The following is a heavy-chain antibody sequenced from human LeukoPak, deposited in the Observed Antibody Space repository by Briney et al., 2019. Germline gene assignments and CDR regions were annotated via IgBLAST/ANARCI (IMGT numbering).Heavy chain of an antibody. D-gene: IGHD1-26*01. Sequence: PGGSLRLSCAASGFTFSSYAMSWVGQAPGKGLEWVSSMSGSGDRILYADSVKGRFTISRDNSKNTLYLQMNSLRAEDTAVYFCSRLQWVLPISWGYFDYWGQGTLVTVSS. J-gene: IGHJ4*02. CDR1: GFTFSSYA. CDR3: SRLQWVLPISWGYFDY. V-gene: IGHV3-23*01. CDR2: MSGSGDRI.